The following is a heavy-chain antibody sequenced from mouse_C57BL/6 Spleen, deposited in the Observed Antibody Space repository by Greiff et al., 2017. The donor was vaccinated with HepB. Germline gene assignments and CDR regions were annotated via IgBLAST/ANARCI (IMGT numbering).Heavy chain of an antibody. CDR1: GYTFTSYW. CDR3: ARRNWEGYFDV. D-gene: IGHD4-1*01. V-gene: IGHV1-50*01. Sequence: QVHVKQPGAELVKPGASVKLSCKASGYTFTSYWMQWVKQRPGQGLEWIGEIDPSDSYTNYNQKFKGKATLTVDTSSSTAYMQLSSLTSEDSAVYYCARRNWEGYFDVWGTGTTVTVSS. CDR2: IDPSDSYT. J-gene: IGHJ1*03.